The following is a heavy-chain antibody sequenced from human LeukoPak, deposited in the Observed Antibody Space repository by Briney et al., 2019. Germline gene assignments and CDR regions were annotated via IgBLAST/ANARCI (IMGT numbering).Heavy chain of an antibody. Sequence: PSETLSLTCTVFGGPISSYYWNWIRQPPGKGLEWIAYVSYSGSTNYNPSLKSRVTLSMDTSKNQFSLRLTSVTAADTAVYYCATLYGDGPNYWGQGTLVTVSS. V-gene: IGHV4-59*01. D-gene: IGHD4-17*01. CDR2: VSYSGST. J-gene: IGHJ4*02. CDR1: GGPISSYY. CDR3: ATLYGDGPNY.